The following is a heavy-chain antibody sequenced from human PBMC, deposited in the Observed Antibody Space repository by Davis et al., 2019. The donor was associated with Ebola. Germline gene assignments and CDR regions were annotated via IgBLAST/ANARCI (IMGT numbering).Heavy chain of an antibody. Sequence: ASVKVSCKASGYTLTIYYMHWVRQAPGQGLEWMGIINPCDGSTSYAQKFQGRVTMTMDTSTSTVDMELNSLRSEDTAVYYCARGIAASVPDYWGQGSLVTVSS. J-gene: IGHJ4*02. CDR2: INPCDGST. CDR3: ARGIAASVPDY. CDR1: GYTLTIYY. D-gene: IGHD6-6*01. V-gene: IGHV1-46*01.